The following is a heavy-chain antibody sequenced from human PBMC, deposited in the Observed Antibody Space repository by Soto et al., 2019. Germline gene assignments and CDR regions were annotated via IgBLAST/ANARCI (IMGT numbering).Heavy chain of an antibody. J-gene: IGHJ2*01. CDR1: GGSISTYY. Sequence: QVQLQESGPGLVKPSETLSLTCTVSGGSISTYYWSWIRQTPGKGLEWIAYVHYSGSTNYNPSLRGRVTISVATSTHHFSMWLTSVTAAATAVYCCAGGTGASSCDFDLWGRGTLVTVSS. CDR3: AGGTGASSCDFDL. CDR2: VHYSGST. D-gene: IGHD7-27*01. V-gene: IGHV4-59*01.